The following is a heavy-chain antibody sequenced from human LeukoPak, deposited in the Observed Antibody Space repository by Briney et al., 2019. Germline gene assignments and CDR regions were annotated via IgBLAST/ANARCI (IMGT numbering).Heavy chain of an antibody. CDR2: IYTSGNT. V-gene: IGHV4-4*07. J-gene: IGHJ6*03. D-gene: IGHD4-17*01. CDR3: AREGDYGDYSKSFYYMDV. Sequence: PSETLSLTCTVSGGYIGSYYWSWIRQPTGKGLEWIGRIYTSGNTDYNPSLKSRVTMSVDMSTSQFSLRLTSVTAADTAVYYCAREGDYGDYSKSFYYMDVWGKGTTVTVSS. CDR1: GGYIGSYY.